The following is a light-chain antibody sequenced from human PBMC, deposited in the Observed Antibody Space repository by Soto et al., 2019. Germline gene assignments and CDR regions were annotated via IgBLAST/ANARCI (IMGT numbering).Light chain of an antibody. J-gene: IGKJ1*01. CDR3: QKYNSALRK. Sequence: DSQMTQSPSILSGSVVARVTITFPASQTKSSWLAWYQQKPGKAHKILIYAAYTLQSGVKSRFSGSGSGTDFTLTISSMQPEDVATYYCQKYNSALRKFGKG. V-gene: IGKV1-27*01. CDR1: QTKSSW. CDR2: AAY.